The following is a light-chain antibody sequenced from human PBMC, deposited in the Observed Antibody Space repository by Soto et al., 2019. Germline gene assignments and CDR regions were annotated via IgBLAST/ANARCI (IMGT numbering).Light chain of an antibody. CDR2: AAS. J-gene: IGKJ2*01. CDR1: QSISRY. V-gene: IGKV1-39*01. Sequence: DIQMTQSPWSLSASVGDRVTIACRASQSISRYLNWYQQKTGEAPKILMDAASRLQSGDPSRFSGSASGTEFTLTISSLQPEDFATYYYQQSYTAPYTFGQGTKLEIK. CDR3: QQSYTAPYT.